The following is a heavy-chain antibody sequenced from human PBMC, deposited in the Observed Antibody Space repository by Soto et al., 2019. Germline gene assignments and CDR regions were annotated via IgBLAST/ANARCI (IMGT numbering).Heavy chain of an antibody. Sequence: GASVKVSCKASGYTFTSYYMHWVRQAPGQGLEWMGIINPSGGSTSYAQKFQGRVTMTRDTSTSTVYMELSSLRSEDTAVYYCARDNSIAARPDYYFDYWGHGTPVTVSS. V-gene: IGHV1-46*01. J-gene: IGHJ4*01. CDR1: GYTFTSYY. CDR2: INPSGGST. CDR3: ARDNSIAARPDYYFDY. D-gene: IGHD6-6*01.